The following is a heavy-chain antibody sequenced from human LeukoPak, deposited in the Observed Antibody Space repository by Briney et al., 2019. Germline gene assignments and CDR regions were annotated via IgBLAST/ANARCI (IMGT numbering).Heavy chain of an antibody. J-gene: IGHJ4*02. CDR1: GGSISSYY. Sequence: PSETLSLTCTVSGGSISSYYRSWIRQPPGKGLEWIGYIYSSGSTNYNPSLKSRVTISVDTSKNQFSLKLTSVTAADTAVYYCARAYYYGSGSYGLDYWGQGTLVTVSS. CDR3: ARAYYYGSGSYGLDY. D-gene: IGHD3-10*01. CDR2: IYSSGST. V-gene: IGHV4-59*01.